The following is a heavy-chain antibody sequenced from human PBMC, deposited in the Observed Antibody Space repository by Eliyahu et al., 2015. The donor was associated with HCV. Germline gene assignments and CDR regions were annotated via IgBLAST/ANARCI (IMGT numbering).Heavy chain of an antibody. CDR3: SRDQVKNMFQGGYYGMDV. J-gene: IGHJ6*02. D-gene: IGHD2/OR15-2a*01. CDR1: GFTFGDYT. V-gene: IGHV3-49*04. CDR2: IRSKVYGGTT. Sequence: RSLRLSCTASGFTFGDYTMSWVRQAPGKGLEWVGFIRSKVYGGTTEYAASVKGRFIISRDASKSIAYLQMNSLKTEDTAVYYCSRDQVKNMFQGGYYGMDVWGQGTTVTVSS.